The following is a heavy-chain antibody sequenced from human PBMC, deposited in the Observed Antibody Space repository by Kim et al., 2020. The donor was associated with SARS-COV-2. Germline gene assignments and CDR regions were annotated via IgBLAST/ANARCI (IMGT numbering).Heavy chain of an antibody. Sequence: VKSRFTISRDNAKNSLYLKMNSLRAEDTAVYYCARNVASSSGWPCGLDYWGQGTLVTVSS. J-gene: IGHJ4*02. V-gene: IGHV3-11*06. CDR3: ARNVASSSGWPCGLDY. D-gene: IGHD6-25*01.